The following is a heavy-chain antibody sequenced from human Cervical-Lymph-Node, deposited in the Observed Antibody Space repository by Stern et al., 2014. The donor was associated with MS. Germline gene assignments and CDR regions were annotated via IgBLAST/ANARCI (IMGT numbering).Heavy chain of an antibody. D-gene: IGHD2-2*01. J-gene: IGHJ4*02. CDR2: FDPEDGET. CDR1: GYTLSGLS. Sequence: VQLVASGADVKKPGASVKVSCKVSGYTLSGLSIHWVRQAPGKVLEWMGGFDPEDGETIYAEEFHGRVTMTEDTSTDTAYMDLSSLRSEDTAVYYCTTADVVIVPGAYFDYWGQGTLVTVSS. CDR3: TTADVVIVPGAYFDY. V-gene: IGHV1-24*01.